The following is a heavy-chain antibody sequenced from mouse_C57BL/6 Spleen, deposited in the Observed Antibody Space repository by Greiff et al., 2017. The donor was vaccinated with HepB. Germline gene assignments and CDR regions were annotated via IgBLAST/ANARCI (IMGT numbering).Heavy chain of an antibody. CDR1: GYSFTSYW. D-gene: IGHD1-1*01. V-gene: IGHV1-50*01. CDR3: ACSSYRYAMDY. CDR2: IDPSDSYT. J-gene: IGHJ4*01. Sequence: QVQLQQPGAELVKPGASVKLSCKASGYSFTSYWMQWVKQRPGQGLEWIGEIDPSDSYTNYNQKFKGKATLTVDTSSSTAYMQLSSLTSEDSAVYYCACSSYRYAMDYWGQGTSVTVSS.